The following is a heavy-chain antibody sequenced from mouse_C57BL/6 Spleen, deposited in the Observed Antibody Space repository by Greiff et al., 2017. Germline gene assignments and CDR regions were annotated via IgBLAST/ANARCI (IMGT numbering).Heavy chain of an antibody. CDR2: IYPSSGNT. Sequence: VQLQESGAELARPGASVKLSCKASGYTFTSYGISWVKQRTGQGLEWIGEIYPSSGNTYYNEKFKGKATLTADKASSTGYMELRSMTSEDSAVYFCARGRPAVVANYYSMDDWGQGTSVTVSS. V-gene: IGHV1-81*01. CDR1: GYTFTSYG. J-gene: IGHJ4*01. D-gene: IGHD1-1*01. CDR3: ARGRPAVVANYYSMDD.